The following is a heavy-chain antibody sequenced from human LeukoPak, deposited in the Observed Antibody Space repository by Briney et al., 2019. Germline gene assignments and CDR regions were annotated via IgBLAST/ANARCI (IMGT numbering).Heavy chain of an antibody. CDR1: GGSISSSSYY. J-gene: IGHJ4*02. V-gene: IGHV4-39*01. CDR2: IYYSGST. Sequence: KASETLSLTCTVSGGSISSSSYYWGWIRQPPGKGLEWIGSIYYSGSTYYNPSLKSRVTISVDTSKNQFSLKLSSVTAADTAVYYCARGIAYVYYYSYYFDYWGQRTLVTVSS. CDR3: ARGIAYVYYYSYYFDY. D-gene: IGHD3-16*01.